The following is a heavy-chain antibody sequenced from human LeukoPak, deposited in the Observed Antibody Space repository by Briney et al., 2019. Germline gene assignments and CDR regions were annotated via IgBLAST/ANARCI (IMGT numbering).Heavy chain of an antibody. CDR3: ATYSPTPRRRLDY. D-gene: IGHD2-21*01. CDR1: GFIFSNYY. J-gene: IGHJ4*02. CDR2: IKQDGSEE. Sequence: GSLRLSCAASGFIFSNYYVTWVRQAPGKGLEGVARIKQDGSEESYVDSAKGRFTISRDDAQNSVYLQMTSLRAEDTAVYYCATYSPTPRRRLDYWGQGTLVTVSS. V-gene: IGHV3-7*01.